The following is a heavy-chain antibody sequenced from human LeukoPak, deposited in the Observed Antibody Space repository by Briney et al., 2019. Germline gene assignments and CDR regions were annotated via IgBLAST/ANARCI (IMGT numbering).Heavy chain of an antibody. J-gene: IGHJ4*02. CDR2: IYHSGST. Sequence: PSETLSLTCTVSGYSISSNYYWGWIQQPPGKGLEWIGSIYHSGSTYYNPSLKSRVTISVDTSKNQFSLKLSSVTAADTAVYYCARDLLNGGNSRLGYWGQGTLVTVSS. CDR3: ARDLLNGGNSRLGY. D-gene: IGHD4-23*01. CDR1: GYSISSNYY. V-gene: IGHV4-38-2*02.